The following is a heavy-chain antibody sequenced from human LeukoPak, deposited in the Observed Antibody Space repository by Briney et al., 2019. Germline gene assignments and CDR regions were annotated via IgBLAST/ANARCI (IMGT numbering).Heavy chain of an antibody. Sequence: GSLRLSCAAPGFTVSNNYINWVRQAPGKGLEWVSVLYTGGGTYYADSAKGRFTISSDNSKNTLYLQMNNLRAEDTAVYYCARDKTAAIDYWGQGTLVTVSS. V-gene: IGHV3-53*01. CDR1: GFTVSNNY. CDR2: LYTGGGT. CDR3: ARDKTAAIDY. D-gene: IGHD2-2*01. J-gene: IGHJ4*02.